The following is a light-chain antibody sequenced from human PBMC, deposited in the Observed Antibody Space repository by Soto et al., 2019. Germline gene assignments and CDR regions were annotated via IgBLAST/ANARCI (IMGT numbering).Light chain of an antibody. J-gene: IGKJ2*01. CDR2: DAS. CDR3: QQYDNLYT. V-gene: IGKV1-33*01. CDR1: QDINIY. Sequence: DIQMTQSPSSLSASVGDRVTITCQASQDINIYLNWYQEKPGKAPKVVISDASNLETGVPARFSGSGSGTDFTFTISSLQPEDIATYYCQQYDNLYTFGQGTKLEIK.